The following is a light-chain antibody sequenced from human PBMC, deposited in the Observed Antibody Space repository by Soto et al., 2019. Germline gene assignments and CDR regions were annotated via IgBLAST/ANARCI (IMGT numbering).Light chain of an antibody. Sequence: DIQMTQSPSPLSASVGDRFTITCMASQFISRHLNWYQQKPGKAPNLLIYAASSLQSGVPSRFSGSGSGTDFTLTISSLQPEDFATYYCQQTYNTPITFGQGTRLEIK. V-gene: IGKV1-39*01. CDR1: QFISRH. J-gene: IGKJ5*01. CDR2: AAS. CDR3: QQTYNTPIT.